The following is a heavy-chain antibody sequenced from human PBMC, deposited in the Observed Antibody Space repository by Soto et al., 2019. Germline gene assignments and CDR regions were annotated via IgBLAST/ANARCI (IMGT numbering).Heavy chain of an antibody. Sequence: QVQLVQSGAEVKKPGSSVKVSCKASGGTFSSYAISWVRQAPGQGLEWMGGLIPIFGTANYAQKFQGRVTITADESTSTGYMELSSLRSEDTAVYYCSSSVDSPNWFDPWGQGTLVTVSP. D-gene: IGHD5-12*01. CDR1: GGTFSSYA. V-gene: IGHV1-69*01. J-gene: IGHJ5*02. CDR2: LIPIFGTA. CDR3: SSSVDSPNWFDP.